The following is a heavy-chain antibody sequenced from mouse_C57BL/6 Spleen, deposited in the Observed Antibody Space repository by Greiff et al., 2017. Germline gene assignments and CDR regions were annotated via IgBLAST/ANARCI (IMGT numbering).Heavy chain of an antibody. J-gene: IGHJ1*03. CDR2: IYPGNSDT. D-gene: IGHD1-1*01. CDR3: TRAARDYGSSYWYFDG. CDR1: GYTFTSYW. Sequence: EVQLQESGTVLARPGASVKMSCKTSGYTFTSYWMHWVKQRPGQGLEWIGAIYPGNSDTSYNQKFKGKAKLTAVTSASTAYMELSSLTNEDSAVYYWTRAARDYGSSYWYFDGWGTGTTVTVSS. V-gene: IGHV1-5*01.